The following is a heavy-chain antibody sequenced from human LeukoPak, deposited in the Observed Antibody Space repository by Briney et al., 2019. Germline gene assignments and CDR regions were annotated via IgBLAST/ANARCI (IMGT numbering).Heavy chain of an antibody. CDR1: EFPLRNYW. J-gene: IGHJ5*01. CDR3: ARARLVVTAIDS. V-gene: IGHV3-64*02. Sequence: PGGSLRLSCTTFEFPLRNYWMSWVRQAPGKGLQYVSAISSNGGGTYYADSVKGRFSISRDNSKSTLYLQVGSLRAEDMAVYYCARARLVVTAIDSWGQGTLVTVSS. CDR2: ISSNGGGT. D-gene: IGHD2-21*02.